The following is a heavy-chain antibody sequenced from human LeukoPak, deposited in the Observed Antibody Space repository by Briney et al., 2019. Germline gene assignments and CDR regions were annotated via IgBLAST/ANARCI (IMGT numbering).Heavy chain of an antibody. D-gene: IGHD3-22*01. Sequence: PGGSLRLSCAASGFTFSTCTMYWVRHPPGKGLEWVSIIGNSGGGIHYADSVKGRFTISRDNSKNTLYLQMNSLRVEDTAVYYCATQTTYYYDSSGYSFDYWGQGTLVTVSS. CDR2: IGNSGGGI. V-gene: IGHV3-23*01. CDR3: ATQTTYYYDSSGYSFDY. J-gene: IGHJ4*02. CDR1: GFTFSTCT.